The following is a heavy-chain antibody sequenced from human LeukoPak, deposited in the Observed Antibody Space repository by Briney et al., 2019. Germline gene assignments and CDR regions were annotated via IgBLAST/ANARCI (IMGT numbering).Heavy chain of an antibody. Sequence: GASVKVSCKASGYTFTNYYMHWVRQAPGQGLEWLGLITPSGGSTWYAQKFQGRVTMTRDMSTSTDYMELSSLRSEDTAVYYCARGVGILTPPYYYYYYMDVWGKGTTVTVSS. CDR2: ITPSGGST. CDR3: ARGVGILTPPYYYYYYMDV. D-gene: IGHD3-9*01. J-gene: IGHJ6*03. V-gene: IGHV1-46*01. CDR1: GYTFTNYY.